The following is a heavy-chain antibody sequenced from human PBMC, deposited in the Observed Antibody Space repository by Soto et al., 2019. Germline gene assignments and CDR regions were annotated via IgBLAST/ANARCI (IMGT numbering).Heavy chain of an antibody. D-gene: IGHD6-13*01. V-gene: IGHV1-3*05. CDR3: ARDGIAAAGTSWFDP. CDR2: INAGNGNT. CDR1: GYTFTSHA. J-gene: IGHJ5*02. Sequence: QVQLVQSGAEEKKPGASVKVSCKASGYTFTSHAMHWVRQAPGQRLEWMGWINAGNGNTKYSQKFQGRVTITTDTAASTANMELSSLRSEETAVYYCARDGIAAAGTSWFDPWGQGTLVTVSS.